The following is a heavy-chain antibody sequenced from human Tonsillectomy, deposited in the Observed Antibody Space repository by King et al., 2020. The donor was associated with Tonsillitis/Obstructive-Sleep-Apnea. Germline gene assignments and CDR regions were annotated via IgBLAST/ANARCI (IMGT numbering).Heavy chain of an antibody. D-gene: IGHD2-2*01. J-gene: IGHJ4*02. CDR2: INSDGSRT. CDR3: ARDAGYCNSATCYRPFDC. Sequence: VQLVESGGGLVQPGGSLRLSCAASGFTFSSYWMLWVRQVPGKGLVWVSRINSDGSRTNYADSVKGRFTISRDNAKNALYLQMNSLRAGDTGVYYCARDAGYCNSATCYRPFDCWGQGTLVTVSS. CDR1: GFTFSSYW. V-gene: IGHV3-74*01.